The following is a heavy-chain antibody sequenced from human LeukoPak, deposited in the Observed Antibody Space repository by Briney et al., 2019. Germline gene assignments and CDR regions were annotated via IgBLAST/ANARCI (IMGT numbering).Heavy chain of an antibody. Sequence: SGPTLVNPTQTLTLTCTFSGFSLSTSGVGVGWIRQPPGKALEWLAPIYWDDDKRYSPSLKSRLTITKDTSKNQVVLTMTNMDPVDTATYYCAHRGGTMIVVAKGAFDIWGQGTMVAVSS. D-gene: IGHD3-22*01. CDR1: GFSLSTSGVG. CDR3: AHRGGTMIVVAKGAFDI. CDR2: IYWDDDK. J-gene: IGHJ3*02. V-gene: IGHV2-5*02.